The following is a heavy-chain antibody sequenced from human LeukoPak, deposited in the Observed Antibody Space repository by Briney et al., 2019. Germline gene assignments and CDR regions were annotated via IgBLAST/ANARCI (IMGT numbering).Heavy chain of an antibody. CDR3: AKAMTTVKGNWFGP. CDR1: GFTLSSYE. Sequence: GGSLRLSCTVSGFTLSSYEMTWIRQAPGKGLEWVSSIEYSETSTHYADSVKGRFTISRDNSKNTLYLQMNSLRAEDTAVYYCAKAMTTVKGNWFGPWGQGTLITVSS. J-gene: IGHJ5*02. V-gene: IGHV3-23*01. D-gene: IGHD4-11*01. CDR2: IEYSETST.